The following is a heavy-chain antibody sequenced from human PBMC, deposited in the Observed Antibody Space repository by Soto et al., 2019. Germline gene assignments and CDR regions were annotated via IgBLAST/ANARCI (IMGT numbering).Heavy chain of an antibody. CDR1: GGSISSGDYY. CDR3: ARETTMVRGKDY. V-gene: IGHV4-30-4*01. D-gene: IGHD3-10*01. CDR2: IYYRGRT. J-gene: IGHJ4*02. Sequence: QVQLQESGPGLVKPSQTLSLTCTVSGGSISSGDYYWSWIRQPPGKGLEWIGYIYYRGRTYYNPSLKSRVTISVDTSKNQFSLKLSSVTAADTAVYYCARETTMVRGKDYWGQGTLVTVSS.